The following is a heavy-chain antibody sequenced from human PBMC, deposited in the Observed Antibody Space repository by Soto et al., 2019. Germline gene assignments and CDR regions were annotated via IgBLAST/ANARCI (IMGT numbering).Heavy chain of an antibody. CDR1: GYTFTSYG. Sequence: QVHLVQSGAEVKKPGASVTVSCKTSGYTFTSYGINWVRQAPGQRLEWMGWINADNGNTKYSQKLQGRVIITRDTSASTAYMELSSLRSEDTAIYYCARDVFASAWPYYMDVWGKGTTVTVSS. V-gene: IGHV1-3*01. CDR2: INADNGNT. D-gene: IGHD6-19*01. J-gene: IGHJ6*03. CDR3: ARDVFASAWPYYMDV.